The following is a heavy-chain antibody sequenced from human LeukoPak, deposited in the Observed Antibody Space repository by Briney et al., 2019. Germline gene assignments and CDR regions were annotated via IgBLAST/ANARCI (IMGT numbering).Heavy chain of an antibody. CDR1: GFTFSSYW. CDR3: ARSHYYDGSDFYYYYGLDV. Sequence: GGSLRVSCAASGFTFSSYWMHWVRQGPGKGLVWVSRINSDGSSIRYADSVKGRFTISRDNAKNTLSLQMSSLRADDSAIYYCARSHYYDGSDFYYYYGLDVWGQGTTVTVSS. J-gene: IGHJ6*02. CDR2: INSDGSSI. V-gene: IGHV3-74*01. D-gene: IGHD3-22*01.